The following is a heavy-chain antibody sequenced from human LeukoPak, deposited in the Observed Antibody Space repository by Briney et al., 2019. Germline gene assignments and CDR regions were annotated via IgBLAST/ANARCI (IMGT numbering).Heavy chain of an antibody. CDR2: IIPIFGTA. V-gene: IGHV1-69*05. Sequence: ASVKVSCKASGGTFSSYAISWVRQAPGQGLEWMGGIIPIFGTANYAQKFQGRVTITTDESTSTAYMELSSLRSEDTAVYYCASNYYDKFHLPDWGQGTLVTVSS. CDR3: ASNYYDKFHLPD. J-gene: IGHJ4*02. CDR1: GGTFSSYA. D-gene: IGHD3-22*01.